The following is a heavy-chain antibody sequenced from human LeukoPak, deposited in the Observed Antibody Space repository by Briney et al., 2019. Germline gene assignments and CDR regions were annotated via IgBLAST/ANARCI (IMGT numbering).Heavy chain of an antibody. CDR1: GGSISSSSYY. Sequence: PSETLSLTCTVSGGSISSSSYYWGWIRQPPGKGLEWIGSIYYSGSTYYNPSLKSRVTISVDTSKNQFSLKLSSVSAADTAVYYCTAAAGYTDYWGQGTLVTVSS. CDR2: IYYSGST. J-gene: IGHJ4*02. CDR3: TAAAGYTDY. V-gene: IGHV4-39*07. D-gene: IGHD6-13*01.